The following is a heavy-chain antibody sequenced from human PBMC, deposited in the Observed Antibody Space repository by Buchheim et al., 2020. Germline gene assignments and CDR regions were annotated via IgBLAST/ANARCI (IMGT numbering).Heavy chain of an antibody. CDR3: ARGYCSTTSCYTREESMDV. CDR1: GFTFSSYT. Sequence: EVQLVESGGGLVKPGGSLRLSCAASGFTFSSYTMNWARQAPGEGLEWVASISSTSAKIYYAHSVKGRFTISSANAKHSLDLQMNSLRVEDTAVYYCARGYCSTTSCYTREESMDVWGKGTT. V-gene: IGHV3-21*01. CDR2: ISSTSAKI. D-gene: IGHD2-2*02. J-gene: IGHJ6*03.